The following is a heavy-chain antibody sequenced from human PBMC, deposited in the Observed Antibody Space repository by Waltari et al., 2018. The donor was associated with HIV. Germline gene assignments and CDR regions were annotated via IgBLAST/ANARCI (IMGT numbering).Heavy chain of an antibody. J-gene: IGHJ4*02. CDR1: GFTFNKYW. CDR2: IKQDEIEK. Sequence: EVQLVESGGGLVQPGGSLSLSCAASGFTFNKYWMTWVRQAPGKGLEWVANIKQDEIEKYYVDSLKGRFTISRDNAKNSLFLQMNSLRVEDTAVYYCAREALYDSSGYYFDYWGQGTLVTVSS. V-gene: IGHV3-7*01. D-gene: IGHD3-22*01. CDR3: AREALYDSSGYYFDY.